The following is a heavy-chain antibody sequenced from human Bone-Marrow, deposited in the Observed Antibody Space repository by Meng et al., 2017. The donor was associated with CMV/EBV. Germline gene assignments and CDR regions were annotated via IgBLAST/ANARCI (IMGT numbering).Heavy chain of an antibody. CDR3: AKQSFPLRYCSSTSCPSTYFDY. V-gene: IGHV3-23*01. Sequence: GESLKISCAASGFTFSSYAMSWVRQAPGKGLEWVSAISGSGGSTYYADSVKGRFTISRDNSKNTLYLQMNSLRAEDTAVYYCAKQSFPLRYCSSTSCPSTYFDYWGQGTLVTVSS. D-gene: IGHD2-2*01. CDR2: ISGSGGST. J-gene: IGHJ4*02. CDR1: GFTFSSYA.